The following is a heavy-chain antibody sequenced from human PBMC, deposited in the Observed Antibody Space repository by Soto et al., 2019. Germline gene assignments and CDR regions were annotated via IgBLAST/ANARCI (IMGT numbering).Heavy chain of an antibody. D-gene: IGHD5-18*01. V-gene: IGHV4-30-2*01. CDR3: ARGISADTAMPEFDY. CDR2: IYHSGST. J-gene: IGHJ4*02. Sequence: SETLALTCDVSAGSISSGGYSWSRIRQPPGKGLEWTGYIYHSGSTYYNPSLKSRVTISVDTSKNQFSLKLSSVTAADTAVYYCARGISADTAMPEFDYWGQGTLVTVSS. CDR1: AGSISSGGYS.